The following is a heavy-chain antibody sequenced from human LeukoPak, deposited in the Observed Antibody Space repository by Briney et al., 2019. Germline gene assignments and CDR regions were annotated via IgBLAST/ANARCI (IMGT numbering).Heavy chain of an antibody. Sequence: GASVKVSCKASGYTFTTYDINWVRQATGQGLEWMGWMNPNSGNTGYAQKFQGRVTMTRNTSMSTAYMELSSLRSEDKAVYYCARANYYGSGKKDLDYWGQGTLVTVSS. CDR1: GYTFTTYD. CDR3: ARANYYGSGKKDLDY. D-gene: IGHD3-10*01. J-gene: IGHJ4*02. CDR2: MNPNSGNT. V-gene: IGHV1-8*01.